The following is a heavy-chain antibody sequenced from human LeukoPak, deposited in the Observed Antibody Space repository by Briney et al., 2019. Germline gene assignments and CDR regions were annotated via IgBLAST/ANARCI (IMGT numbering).Heavy chain of an antibody. V-gene: IGHV1-2*06. Sequence: GASVKVSCKASGYTFTGKSVHWVRQAPGQGLEWMGRINPNSGATDYGQKLQGRVTMTRDTSISTVYMELNRLRSADTAVYYCARELPFDYWGQGTLVTVSS. D-gene: IGHD3-10*01. CDR2: INPNSGAT. CDR3: ARELPFDY. J-gene: IGHJ4*02. CDR1: GYTFTGKS.